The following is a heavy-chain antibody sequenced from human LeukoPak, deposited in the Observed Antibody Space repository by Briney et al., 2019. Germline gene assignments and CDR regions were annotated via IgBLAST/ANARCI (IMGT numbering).Heavy chain of an antibody. CDR2: IYYSGST. CDR1: GGSISSSSYY. CDR3: ARHPKIRTAVAGRTIYYYGMDV. V-gene: IGHV4-39*01. D-gene: IGHD6-19*01. J-gene: IGHJ6*02. Sequence: SETLSPTCTVSGGSISSSSYYWGWIRQPPGKGLEWIGSIYYSGSTYYNPSLKSRVTISVDTSKNQFSLKLSSVTAADTAVYYCARHPKIRTAVAGRTIYYYGMDVWGQGTTVTVSS.